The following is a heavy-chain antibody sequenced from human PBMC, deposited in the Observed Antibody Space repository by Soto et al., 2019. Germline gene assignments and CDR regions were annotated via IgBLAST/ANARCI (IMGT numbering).Heavy chain of an antibody. D-gene: IGHD2-21*02. CDR1: GGSISSYY. CDR3: ARTYCGGDCLFLDY. J-gene: IGHJ4*02. CDR2: IYYSGST. Sequence: PSETLSLTCTVSGGSISSYYWSWIRQPPGKGLEWIGYIYYSGSTNYNPSLKNRVTISVDTSKNQFSLKLSPVTAADTAVYYCARTYCGGDCLFLDYWGQGTLVTVSS. V-gene: IGHV4-59*01.